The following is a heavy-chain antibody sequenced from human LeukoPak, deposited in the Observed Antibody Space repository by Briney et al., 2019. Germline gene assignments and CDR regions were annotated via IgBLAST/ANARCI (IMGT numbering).Heavy chain of an antibody. Sequence: ASVKVSCKASGYTFTSYAINWVRQAPGQGLEWMGWINTNTGNPTYAQGFTGRFVFSLDTSVSTAYLQISSLKAEDTAVYYCARASRDIVLMVYGDYWGQGTLVTVSS. J-gene: IGHJ4*02. CDR2: INTNTGNP. V-gene: IGHV7-4-1*02. CDR3: ARASRDIVLMVYGDY. D-gene: IGHD2-8*01. CDR1: GYTFTSYA.